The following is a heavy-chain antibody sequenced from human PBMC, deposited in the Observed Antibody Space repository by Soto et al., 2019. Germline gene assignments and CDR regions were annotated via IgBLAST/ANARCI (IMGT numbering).Heavy chain of an antibody. CDR2: SSFDVTNK. Sequence: QVQLVESGGGVVQPGRSLRLSCEASGFTFSNYGMHWVRQAPGKGLGGVPVSSFDVTNKYYADSVKGRFTVSRDNFNNTLYIQMSSVRAEDTAVYYCAKDLSSGRFYFYMDVWGKGTTVTVSS. D-gene: IGHD3-10*01. CDR3: AKDLSSGRFYFYMDV. V-gene: IGHV3-30*18. CDR1: GFTFSNYG. J-gene: IGHJ6*03.